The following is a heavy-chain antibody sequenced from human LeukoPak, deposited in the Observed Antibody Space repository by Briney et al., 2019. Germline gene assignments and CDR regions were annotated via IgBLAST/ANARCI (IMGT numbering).Heavy chain of an antibody. CDR3: ARGDNWGSSEYYFDY. CDR1: GFTFNTYS. D-gene: IGHD7-27*01. V-gene: IGHV3-21*01. J-gene: IGHJ4*02. CDR2: ISSSSSYI. Sequence: GESLRLSCAASGFTFNTYSMNWVRQAPGKGLEWVSSISSSSSYIYYADSVKGRFTISRDNAKNSLYLQMNSLRAEDTAVYYCARGDNWGSSEYYFDYWGQGTLVTVSS.